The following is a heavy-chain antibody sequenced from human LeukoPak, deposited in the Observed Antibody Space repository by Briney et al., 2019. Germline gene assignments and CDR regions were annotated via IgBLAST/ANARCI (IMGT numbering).Heavy chain of an antibody. Sequence: GGSLRLSCAASGFTFSIYAINWVRQAPGKGLEWLSYISSGSDTIYYADSVKGRFTISRDGAKNSLYLQMSSLRVEDTAVYYCARDRGAIDYWGQGTLVTVSS. CDR1: GFTFSIYA. D-gene: IGHD1-26*01. V-gene: IGHV3-48*01. CDR3: ARDRGAIDY. CDR2: ISSGSDTI. J-gene: IGHJ4*02.